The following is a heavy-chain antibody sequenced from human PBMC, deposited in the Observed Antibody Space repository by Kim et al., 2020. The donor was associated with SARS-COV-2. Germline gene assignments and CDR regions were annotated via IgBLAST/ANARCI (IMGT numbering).Heavy chain of an antibody. J-gene: IGHJ4*02. Sequence: SETLSLTCTVSGDSISSGGYYWSWIRQHPGKGLEWIGYIYYSGSTYYNPSLKSRVTISVDTSKNQFSLKLSSVTAADTAVFYCARVGFSKYYYDSSSYYYFDYWGQGTLVTVSS. V-gene: IGHV4-31*03. CDR2: IYYSGST. D-gene: IGHD3-22*01. CDR1: GDSISSGGYY. CDR3: ARVGFSKYYYDSSSYYYFDY.